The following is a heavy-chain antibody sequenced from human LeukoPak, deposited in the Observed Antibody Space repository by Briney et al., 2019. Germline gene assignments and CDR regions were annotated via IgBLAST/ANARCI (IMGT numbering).Heavy chain of an antibody. V-gene: IGHV6-1*01. J-gene: IGHJ4*02. D-gene: IGHD3-10*01. CDR1: GDTFSSNIAG. CDR2: TYYRSKWNN. Sequence: PSQTLSLTCAISGDTFSSNIAGWDWIRPAQSRDLEWKGKTYYRSKWNNDYAVSVKSRITINADTSKNQFSLKLNSVTPEDTDVYYCARGGGALDYWGQGTLVTVSS. CDR3: ARGGGALDY.